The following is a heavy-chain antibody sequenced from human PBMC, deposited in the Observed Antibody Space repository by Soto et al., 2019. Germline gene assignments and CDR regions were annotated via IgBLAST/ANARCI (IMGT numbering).Heavy chain of an antibody. CDR2: ISATDVAT. CDR1: GFSFSSYA. D-gene: IGHD1-26*01. Sequence: EVQLLESGGGLVQPGGSLRLSCAASGFSFSSYAMGWVRQAPGKGLERVSIISATDVATYYADSVKGHFIIARDDSRSTLFLQMNSLRAADTAVYHCVKDVYSGSSGQFDLWGQGTLVTVSS. J-gene: IGHJ5*02. CDR3: VKDVYSGSSGQFDL. V-gene: IGHV3-23*01.